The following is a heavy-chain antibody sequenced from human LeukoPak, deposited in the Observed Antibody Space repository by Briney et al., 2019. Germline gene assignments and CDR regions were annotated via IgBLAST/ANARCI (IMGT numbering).Heavy chain of an antibody. Sequence: GGSLRLSCAASRFTFTNYGMHWVRQAPGKGLEWVAFMPNDGTNKYYADSVKGRFTISRGNSKNTLFLQMNSLRAEDTAVYYCAKGHYMDVWGKGTTVTISS. J-gene: IGHJ6*03. CDR2: MPNDGTNK. V-gene: IGHV3-30*02. CDR3: AKGHYMDV. CDR1: RFTFTNYG.